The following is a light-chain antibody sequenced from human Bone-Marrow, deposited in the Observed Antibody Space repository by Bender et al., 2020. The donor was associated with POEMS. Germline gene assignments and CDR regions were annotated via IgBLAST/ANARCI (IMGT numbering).Light chain of an antibody. CDR2: GVN. Sequence: QSVLTQPASVSGSPGQSITISCTGTSNDVGGYNYVSWYQQHPGKAPKLMIYGVNNRASGVSNRFSGSKSGNTASLTISGLQADDEADYYCSSYTTSNSHVFGTGTKVAVL. CDR3: SSYTTSNSHV. J-gene: IGLJ1*01. V-gene: IGLV2-14*01. CDR1: SNDVGGYNY.